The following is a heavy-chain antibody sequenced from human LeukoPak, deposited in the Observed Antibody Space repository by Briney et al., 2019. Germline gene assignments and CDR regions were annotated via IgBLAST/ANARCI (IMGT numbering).Heavy chain of an antibody. CDR1: GYTFTSYD. CDR2: MNPNSGNT. CDR3: ARGIGIAVAGSNYYYYYGMDV. Sequence: ASVSVSCKASGYTFTSYDINWVRQAPGQGVEWMGWMNPNSGNTGYAQKFQGRVTMTRNTSISTAYMELSSLRSEDTAVYYCARGIGIAVAGSNYYYYYGMDVWGQGTTVTVSS. V-gene: IGHV1-8*01. D-gene: IGHD6-19*01. J-gene: IGHJ6*02.